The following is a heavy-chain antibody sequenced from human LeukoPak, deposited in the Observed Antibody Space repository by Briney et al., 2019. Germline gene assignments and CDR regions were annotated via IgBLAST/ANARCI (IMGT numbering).Heavy chain of an antibody. V-gene: IGHV3-74*01. CDR3: ARGVRRFGELNPDY. J-gene: IGHJ4*02. CDR2: INSDGSST. CDR1: GFTFSSYW. D-gene: IGHD3-10*01. Sequence: QPGGSLRLSCAASGFTFSSYWMHWVRQAPGKGLVWVSRINSDGSSTSYADSVKGRFTISRDNAKNTLYLQMNSLRAEDTAVYYCARGVRRFGELNPDYWGQGTLVTVSS.